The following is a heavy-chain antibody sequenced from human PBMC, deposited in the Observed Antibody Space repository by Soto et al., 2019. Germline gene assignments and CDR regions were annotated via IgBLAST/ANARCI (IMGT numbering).Heavy chain of an antibody. Sequence: PVGSLRLSCAASGFTFSSYAMHWVRQAPGKGLEWVAVISYDGSNKYYADSVKGRFTISRDNSKNTLYLQMNSLRAEDTAVYYCARDAPSSGYFDYWGQGTLVTVSS. CDR3: ARDAPSSGYFDY. J-gene: IGHJ4*02. CDR1: GFTFSSYA. CDR2: ISYDGSNK. D-gene: IGHD3-22*01. V-gene: IGHV3-30-3*01.